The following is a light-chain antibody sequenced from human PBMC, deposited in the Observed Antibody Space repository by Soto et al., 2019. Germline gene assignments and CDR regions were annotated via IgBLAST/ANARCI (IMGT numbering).Light chain of an antibody. Sequence: EIVLTQSPGTLSLSPGERATLSCRASQSVSNNYLAWYQQKPGQAPRLLIYGASSRATGIPDRFSGSGSGTDFTLTISRLEPEDFVLYYCQQYGSSPLTFGQGTKVE. CDR2: GAS. CDR1: QSVSNNY. CDR3: QQYGSSPLT. J-gene: IGKJ1*01. V-gene: IGKV3-20*01.